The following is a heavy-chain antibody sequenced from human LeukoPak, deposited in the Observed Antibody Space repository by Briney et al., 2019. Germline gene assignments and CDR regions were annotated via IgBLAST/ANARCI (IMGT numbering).Heavy chain of an antibody. CDR1: GDSVSSNSAA. V-gene: IGHV6-1*01. Sequence: SQTLSLTCAISGDSVSSNSAAWNWIRQSPSRGLEWLGRTYYRSKWYNDYAVSVKSRITINPDTSKNQFSLKLSSVTAADTAVYYCARVRAAPAWYYYYYMDVWGKGTTVTVSS. CDR3: ARVRAAPAWYYYYYMDV. J-gene: IGHJ6*03. D-gene: IGHD6-13*01. CDR2: TYYRSKWYN.